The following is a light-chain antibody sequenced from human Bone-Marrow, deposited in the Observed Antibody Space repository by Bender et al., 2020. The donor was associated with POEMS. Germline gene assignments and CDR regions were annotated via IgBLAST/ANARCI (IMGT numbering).Light chain of an antibody. J-gene: IGLJ2*01. CDR2: VNN. Sequence: QSMLTQPPSASGTPGQTVTISCSGTRSNIGDNTVNWYQQLPGTAPKLLIYVNNQRPPGVPDRFSGSKSDTSASLAISGLRSEDEADYYCASWDDSLNGLVVFGGGTRLTVL. CDR3: ASWDDSLNGLVV. CDR1: RSNIGDNT. V-gene: IGLV1-44*01.